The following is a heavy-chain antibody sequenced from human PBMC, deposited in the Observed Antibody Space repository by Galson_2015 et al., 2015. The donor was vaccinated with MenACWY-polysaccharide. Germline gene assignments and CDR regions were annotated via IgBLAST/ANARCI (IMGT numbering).Heavy chain of an antibody. J-gene: IGHJ4*02. V-gene: IGHV3-23*01. D-gene: IGHD1-14*01. CDR2: ISYNGTSK. CDR1: GFSVGSYG. Sequence: SLRISCEAYGFSVGSYGMGWGRQIPGTGLERVAGISYNGTSKYHADSVRGRVTVSRDNSKNTLFLQRASLRAEDTAMYYCAKEGGAIGKYPFDSWGQGALVTVSS. CDR3: AKEGGAIGKYPFDS.